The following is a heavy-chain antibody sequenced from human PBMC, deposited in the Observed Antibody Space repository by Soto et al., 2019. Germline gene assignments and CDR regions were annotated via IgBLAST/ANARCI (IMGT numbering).Heavy chain of an antibody. J-gene: IGHJ6*03. D-gene: IGHD6-13*01. CDR3: ARAGMVRYYYYYMDV. Sequence: QVQLQESGPGLVKPSQTLSLTCTVSGGSISSGGYYWSWIRQHPGKGLEWIGYIYYSGSTYYNPSLKSRVTISVDPSKNQFSLKLSSVTAADTAVYYCARAGMVRYYYYYMDVWGKGTTVTVSS. CDR2: IYYSGST. CDR1: GGSISSGGYY. V-gene: IGHV4-31*03.